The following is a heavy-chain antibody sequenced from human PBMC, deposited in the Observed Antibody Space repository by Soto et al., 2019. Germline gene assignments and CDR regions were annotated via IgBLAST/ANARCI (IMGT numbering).Heavy chain of an antibody. Sequence: PGGSLRLSCATSGFTFSSYAMSWVRQAPGKGLEWVSVISGSDGSTYYADSVKGRFTISRDNSKNTLFLQMNSLRGEDTAVYYLATEGGLVSLYPQGFDPRGQGTLVTVSS. V-gene: IGHV3-23*01. CDR3: ATEGGLVSLYPQGFDP. CDR2: ISGSDGST. CDR1: GFTFSSYA. J-gene: IGHJ5*02. D-gene: IGHD2-8*01.